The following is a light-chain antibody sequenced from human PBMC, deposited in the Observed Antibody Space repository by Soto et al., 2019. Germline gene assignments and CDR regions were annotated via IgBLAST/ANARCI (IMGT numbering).Light chain of an antibody. Sequence: EIVMTQSPAPLSVSPGERATLSCRASQSVSSSYLAWYQQKPGQAPRLLIYGASSRATGIPDRFSGSGSGTEFTLTISSLQSEDFAVYYCQQYNNWPSWTFGQGTKV. J-gene: IGKJ1*01. CDR2: GAS. CDR3: QQYNNWPSWT. CDR1: QSVSSSY. V-gene: IGKV3D-15*01.